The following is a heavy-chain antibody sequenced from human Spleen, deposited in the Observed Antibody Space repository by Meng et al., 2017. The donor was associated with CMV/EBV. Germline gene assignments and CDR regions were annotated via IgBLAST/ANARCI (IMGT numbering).Heavy chain of an antibody. CDR3: ARDQGYYYYGLDV. CDR2: INPSGGST. V-gene: IGHV1-46*01. J-gene: IGHJ6*02. Sequence: ASVKVSCKASGYTFTSYYMHWVRQAPGQGLEWMGIINPSGGSTSYAQKFQGRVTMTRDTSTSTVHMELTRLRSDDTAVYYCARDQGYYYYGLDVWGQGTTVTVSS. CDR1: GYTFTSYY.